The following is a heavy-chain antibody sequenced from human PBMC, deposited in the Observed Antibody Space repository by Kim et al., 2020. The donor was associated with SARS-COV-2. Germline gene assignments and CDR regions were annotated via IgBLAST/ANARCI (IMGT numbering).Heavy chain of an antibody. V-gene: IGHV1-3*01. CDR2: INAGSGTT. J-gene: IGHJ6*01. CDR3: ARDSADYDAWGGSPANDYY. D-gene: IGHD3-3*01. CDR1: GYTFTKYG. Sequence: ASVKVSCKTSGYTFTKYGVQWVRQAPGQRPEWMGWINAGSGTTKYSQKLQDRVTITRDASANTVYMELSSLRFEDTAVYYCARDSADYDAWGGSPANDYY.